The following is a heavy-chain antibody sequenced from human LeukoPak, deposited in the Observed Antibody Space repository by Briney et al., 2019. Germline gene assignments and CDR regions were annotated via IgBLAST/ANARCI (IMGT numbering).Heavy chain of an antibody. Sequence: ASVKVSCKASGYTFTSYDINWVRQATGQGLEWMGWMNPNSGNTGYAQKFQGRVTMTTETLTSTVYMELRSLRSDDTAVYYCARENYCSGGSWYAGALDIWGQGTIVTVSS. V-gene: IGHV1-8*01. CDR3: ARENYCSGGSWYAGALDI. CDR2: MNPNSGNT. CDR1: GYTFTSYD. J-gene: IGHJ3*02. D-gene: IGHD2-15*01.